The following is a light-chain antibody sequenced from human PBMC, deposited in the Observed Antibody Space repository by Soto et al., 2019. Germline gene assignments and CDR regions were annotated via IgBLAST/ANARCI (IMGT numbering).Light chain of an antibody. CDR2: GAS. CDR1: QSVSSSY. CDR3: QQYDSSPKYT. Sequence: EIVLTQSPGTLSLSPGERATLSCRASQSVSSSYLAWYQHKTGQAPRLLIYGASSRAAGIPDRFSGSGSGTDFTLTICRLEPEDVAVYYCQQYDSSPKYTFGQGTKLEIK. J-gene: IGKJ2*01. V-gene: IGKV3-20*01.